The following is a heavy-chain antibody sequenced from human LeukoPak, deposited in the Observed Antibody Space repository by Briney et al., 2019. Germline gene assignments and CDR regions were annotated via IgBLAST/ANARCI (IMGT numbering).Heavy chain of an antibody. CDR1: GGSFSGYY. CDR3: ASGYYEGEYFDY. D-gene: IGHD3-22*01. V-gene: IGHV4-34*01. CDR2: INHSGST. Sequence: SETLSLTCAVYGGSFSGYYWSWIRQPPGKGLEWIGEINHSGSTNYNPSLKSRVTISVDTSENQFSLKLSSVTAADTAVYYCASGYYEGEYFDYWGQGTLVTVSS. J-gene: IGHJ4*02.